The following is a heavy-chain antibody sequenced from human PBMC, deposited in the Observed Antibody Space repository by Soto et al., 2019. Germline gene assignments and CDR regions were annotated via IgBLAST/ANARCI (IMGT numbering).Heavy chain of an antibody. J-gene: IGHJ4*02. Sequence: QVQLQQWGAGLLKPSETLSLTCAVYGGSFSGYYWSWIRQPPGKGLEWIGEINHSRSTNYNPSLKSRVTISVDTSKNQFSLKLSSVTAADTAVYYCARAARTIYGALIVYDYWGQGTLVTVSS. V-gene: IGHV4-34*01. CDR3: ARAARTIYGALIVYDY. CDR1: GGSFSGYY. D-gene: IGHD4-17*01. CDR2: INHSRST.